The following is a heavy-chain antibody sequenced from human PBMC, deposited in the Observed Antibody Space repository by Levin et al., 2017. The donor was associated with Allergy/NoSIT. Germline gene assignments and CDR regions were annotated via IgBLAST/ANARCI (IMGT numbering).Heavy chain of an antibody. Sequence: PGGSLRLSCAASGFTFDSYAMSWVRQAPGKGLEWVSGIGGSGDSRYYADSVKGRFTISRDNSKNTLYLEMNSLRAEDTAVYYCAKWGSQAVYTAMTTGFDIWGQGTMVTVSS. CDR3: AKWGSQAVYTAMTTGFDI. D-gene: IGHD5-18*01. J-gene: IGHJ3*02. CDR1: GFTFDSYA. V-gene: IGHV3-23*01. CDR2: IGGSGDSR.